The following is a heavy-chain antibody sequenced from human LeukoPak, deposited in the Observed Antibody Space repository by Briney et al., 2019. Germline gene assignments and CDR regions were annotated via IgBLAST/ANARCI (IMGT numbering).Heavy chain of an antibody. CDR2: IYHSGST. V-gene: IGHV4-38-2*02. CDR1: GYSINSGYY. J-gene: IGHJ4*02. CDR3: ARLNLPAIKGAFDY. D-gene: IGHD2-2*01. Sequence: SETLSLTCTVSGYSINSGYYWGGIRQPPGKGLEWIGSIYHSGSTYYNPSLKSRVTISVDTSRNQFSLRLSSVTAADTAVYYCARLNLPAIKGAFDYWGQGTLVTVSS.